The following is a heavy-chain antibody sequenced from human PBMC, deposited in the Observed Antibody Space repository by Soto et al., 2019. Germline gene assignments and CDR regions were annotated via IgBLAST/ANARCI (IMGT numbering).Heavy chain of an antibody. J-gene: IGHJ5*02. D-gene: IGHD3-10*01. CDR1: GGSISSYY. Sequence: SETVSLTCTVSGGSISSYYWSWIRQPPGKGLEWIGYIYYSGSTNYNPSLKSRVTISVDTSKNQFSLKLSSVTAADTAVYYCARVGSITMVRGVTHNWFDPWGQGTLVTVSS. CDR3: ARVGSITMVRGVTHNWFDP. V-gene: IGHV4-59*01. CDR2: IYYSGST.